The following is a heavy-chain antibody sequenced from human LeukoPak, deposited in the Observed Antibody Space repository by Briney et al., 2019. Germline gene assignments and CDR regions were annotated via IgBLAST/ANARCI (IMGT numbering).Heavy chain of an antibody. CDR3: ARHVPGIAVAGPYNWFDP. V-gene: IGHV4-59*08. CDR2: IYYSGST. D-gene: IGHD6-19*01. Sequence: SETLSLTCTVSGGSISSYYWSWIRQPPGEGLEWIGYIYYSGSTNYNPSLKSRVTISVDTSKNQFSLKLSSVTAADTAVYYCARHVPGIAVAGPYNWFDPWGQGTLVTVSS. J-gene: IGHJ5*02. CDR1: GGSISSYY.